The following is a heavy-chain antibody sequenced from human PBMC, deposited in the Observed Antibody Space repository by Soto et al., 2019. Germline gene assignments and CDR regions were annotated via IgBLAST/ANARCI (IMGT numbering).Heavy chain of an antibody. V-gene: IGHV4-61*01. CDR2: SYYSGYYSGST. CDR1: GDSVTSDSYF. J-gene: IGHJ6*02. D-gene: IGHD2-21*01. Sequence: SETLSLTCTVSGDSVTSDSYFWSWIRQPPGKGLEWIGNSYYSGYYSGSTNHNPSLKSRVTVSVDTSKNQFSLKLRYVTTADTAVYYFAINYKRANCGSVRCNSLDVWGQGTTVTVS. CDR3: AINYKRANCGSVRCNSLDV.